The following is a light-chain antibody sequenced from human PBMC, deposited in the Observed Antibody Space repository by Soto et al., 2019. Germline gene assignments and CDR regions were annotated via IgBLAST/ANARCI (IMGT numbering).Light chain of an antibody. J-gene: IGLJ1*01. CDR1: SSDVGGYEY. CDR3: SSYAGSNTVV. CDR2: EVS. V-gene: IGLV2-8*01. Sequence: QSVLTQPPSASGSPGQSVTISCTGTSSDVGGYEYVSWYQQHPGKVPKVMIYEVSKRPSGVPDRFSGSKSGNTASLTVSGLQAEDEADYYCSSYAGSNTVVFGTGTKLTVL.